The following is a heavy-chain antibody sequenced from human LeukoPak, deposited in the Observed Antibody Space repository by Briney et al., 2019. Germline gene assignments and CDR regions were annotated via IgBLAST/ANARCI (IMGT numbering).Heavy chain of an antibody. D-gene: IGHD5-18*01. CDR1: GFTFSTYE. J-gene: IGHJ4*02. CDR3: APRGYSYGHFDY. CDR2: ISGSGNTI. V-gene: IGHV3-48*03. Sequence: GGSLRLSCAASGFTFSTYEMNSVRQAPGKGLEWVSYISGSGNTIYYADSVKGRFTISRDNAKNSLYLQMNSLRAEDTAVYYCAPRGYSYGHFDYWGQGTLVTVSS.